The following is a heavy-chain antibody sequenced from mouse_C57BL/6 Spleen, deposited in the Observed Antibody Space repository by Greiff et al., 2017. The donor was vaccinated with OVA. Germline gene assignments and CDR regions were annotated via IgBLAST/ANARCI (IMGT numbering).Heavy chain of an antibody. Sequence: VQLQQSGAELVMPGASVKLSCKASGYTFTSYWMHWVKQRPGQGLEWIGEIDPSDSYTNYNQKFKGKSTLTVDKSSSTAYMQLSSLTSEDSAVYYCARRGYYYGSRYFDVWGTGTTVTVSS. CDR3: ARRGYYYGSRYFDV. V-gene: IGHV1-69*01. D-gene: IGHD1-1*01. CDR2: IDPSDSYT. CDR1: GYTFTSYW. J-gene: IGHJ1*03.